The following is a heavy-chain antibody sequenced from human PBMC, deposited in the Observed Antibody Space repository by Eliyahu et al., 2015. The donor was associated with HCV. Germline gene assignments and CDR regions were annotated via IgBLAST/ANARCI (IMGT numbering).Heavy chain of an antibody. CDR3: ARGGLEYQLLYYYYYMDV. V-gene: IGHV4-31*03. CDR1: GXSIXSXGXY. J-gene: IGHJ6*03. Sequence: QVQLQESGPGLVKPSQTLSLTCTXSGXSIXSXGXYWXWIRQHPGKGLEWIGYIYYSGSTYYNPXLKSRVTISVDTSKNQFSLKLSSVTAADTAVYYCARGGLEYQLLYYYYYMDVWGKGTTVTVSS. CDR2: IYYSGST. D-gene: IGHD2-2*01.